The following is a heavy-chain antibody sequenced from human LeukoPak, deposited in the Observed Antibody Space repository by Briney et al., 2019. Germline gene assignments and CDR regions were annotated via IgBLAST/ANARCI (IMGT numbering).Heavy chain of an antibody. CDR2: IRSKANNYAT. CDR3: IRGAASGSYYGFDV. CDR1: GFTFSGST. D-gene: IGHD1-26*01. V-gene: IGHV3-73*01. J-gene: IGHJ6*02. Sequence: GGSLRLSCAASGFTFSGSTMHWVRQASGKGLEWVGRIRSKANNYATAYATSVKGRFTLPRDDSKNTAYLQMNSLKTEDTAVYYCIRGAASGSYYGFDVWGQGATVTVSS.